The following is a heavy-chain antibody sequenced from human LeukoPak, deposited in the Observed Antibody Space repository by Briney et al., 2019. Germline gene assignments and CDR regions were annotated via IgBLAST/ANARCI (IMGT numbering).Heavy chain of an antibody. CDR2: IYYSGST. CDR3: AVSSGWYCFDY. CDR1: GGSISSYY. Sequence: SETLSLTCTVSGGSISSYYWSWIRQPPGKGLEWIGYIYYSGSTNYNPSLKSRVTISVDTSKNQFSLKLSSVTAADTAVYYCAVSSGWYCFDYWGQGTLVTVSS. J-gene: IGHJ4*02. V-gene: IGHV4-59*01. D-gene: IGHD6-19*01.